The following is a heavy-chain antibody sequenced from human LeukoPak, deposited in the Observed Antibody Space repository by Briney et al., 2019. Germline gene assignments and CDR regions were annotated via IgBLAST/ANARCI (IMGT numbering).Heavy chain of an antibody. CDR2: IYYSGST. CDR1: GGSISSSSYY. V-gene: IGHV4-39*07. CDR3: ARVSGDGYETDRLDS. D-gene: IGHD5-24*01. Sequence: KPSETLSLTCTVSGGSISSSSYYWGWIRQPPGKGLEWIGSIYYSGSTYYNPSLKSRVTISVDTSKNQFSLKLNSVTAADTAVYFCARVSGDGYETDRLDSWGQGTLVIVSS. J-gene: IGHJ4*02.